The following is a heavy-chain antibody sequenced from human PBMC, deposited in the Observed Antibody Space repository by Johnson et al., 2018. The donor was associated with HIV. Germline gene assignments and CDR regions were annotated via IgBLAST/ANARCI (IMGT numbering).Heavy chain of an antibody. V-gene: IGHV3-11*01. J-gene: IGHJ3*02. CDR2: ISWKSGSI. CDR1: GFTVSSNY. CDR3: AKDGDWDTVAHAFDI. D-gene: IGHD5-12*01. Sequence: QVQLVESGGGLVQPGGSLRLSCAASGFTVSSNYMSWIRQAPGKGLEWVSGISWKSGSIGYADSVKGRFTISRDNAKNSLYLQMNSLRAEDTAVYYCAKDGDWDTVAHAFDIWGQVTMVTVSS.